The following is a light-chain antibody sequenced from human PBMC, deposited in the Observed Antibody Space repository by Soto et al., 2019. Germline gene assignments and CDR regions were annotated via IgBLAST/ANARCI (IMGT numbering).Light chain of an antibody. J-gene: IGLJ2*01. V-gene: IGLV2-14*01. CDR3: SSYTSSSTVV. CDR2: DVS. Sequence: QSALTQPASVSGSPGQSITISCTGTSSEVGGYNYVSWYQQHPGKAPKLMIYDVSNRPSGVSNRFSGSKSGNTASLTISGLQAEDEADYYCSSYTSSSTVVFRGGTKLTVL. CDR1: SSEVGGYNY.